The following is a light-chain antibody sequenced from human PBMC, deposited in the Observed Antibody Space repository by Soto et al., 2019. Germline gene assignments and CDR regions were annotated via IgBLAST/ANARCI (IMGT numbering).Light chain of an antibody. CDR1: QDFNNY. V-gene: IGKV1-9*01. CDR2: VAS. CDR3: QQLISFPLP. J-gene: IGKJ4*01. Sequence: DIQLTQSPSFLSASVGDRVTITCRASQDFNNYLAWYQQKPGEAPKLLMYVASTLQSGVPSRFSGSGSGTEFTLTISSRQPEDFAPNFCQQLISFPLPSGGGPKGETK.